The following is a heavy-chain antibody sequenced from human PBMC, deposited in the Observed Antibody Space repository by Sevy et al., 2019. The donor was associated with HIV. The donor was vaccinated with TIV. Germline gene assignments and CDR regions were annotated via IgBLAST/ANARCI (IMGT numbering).Heavy chain of an antibody. D-gene: IGHD2-15*01. Sequence: GESLKISCKASGYTFTGYYMHWVRQAPGQGLEWMGWINHNSGGTNYAQKFQGRITMTRDTSISTAYMELSRLRSDDTAVYYCARGCSHGSCYWNYWGQGTLVTVSS. CDR1: GYTFTGYY. V-gene: IGHV1-2*02. CDR3: ARGCSHGSCYWNY. J-gene: IGHJ4*02. CDR2: INHNSGGT.